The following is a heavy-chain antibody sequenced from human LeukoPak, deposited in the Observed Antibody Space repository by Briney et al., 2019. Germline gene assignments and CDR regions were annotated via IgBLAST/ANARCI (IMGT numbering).Heavy chain of an antibody. CDR3: ARGRPTYDFWSGLSRYGMDV. D-gene: IGHD3-3*01. Sequence: SQTLSPTHPLDAGTFIVYYWSWIRQPPGKWLEWLGVIIHGGSTNSHTSLKSRVTISVDTSKNQFSLKLSSVTAADTAVYYCARGRPTYDFWSGLSRYGMDVWGQGTTVTVSS. V-gene: IGHV4-34*01. J-gene: IGHJ6*02. CDR1: AGTFIVYY. CDR2: IIHGGST.